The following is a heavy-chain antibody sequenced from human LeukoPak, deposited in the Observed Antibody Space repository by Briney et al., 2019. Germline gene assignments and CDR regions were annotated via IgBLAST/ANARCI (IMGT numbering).Heavy chain of an antibody. CDR3: AHDARSYRSYKSGALDF. J-gene: IGHJ4*02. CDR2: ISYDGLRH. V-gene: IGHV3-30*03. D-gene: IGHD3-16*02. Sequence: GRSLRLSCVASGFAYTDYGIHWVRQAPGKGLEWVAVISYDGLRHHYADSVKGRFNISRETAQNSVSLQMDRLGSEDTATYFCAHDARSYRSYKSGALDFWGLGTRVIVSS. CDR1: GFAYTDYG.